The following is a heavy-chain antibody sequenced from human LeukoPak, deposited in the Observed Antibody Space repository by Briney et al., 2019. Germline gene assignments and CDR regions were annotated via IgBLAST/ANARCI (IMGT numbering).Heavy chain of an antibody. Sequence: PGGSLRLSCAASGFTLSTYWMHWVRQTPGKGLVWVSRINSDGSSTSYADSVKGRFTISRDNAKNTLYLQMNSLRVEDTAVYHCASVAAAVNWGQGTLVTVSS. CDR2: INSDGSST. CDR1: GFTLSTYW. J-gene: IGHJ4*02. V-gene: IGHV3-74*01. D-gene: IGHD2-15*01. CDR3: ASVAAAVN.